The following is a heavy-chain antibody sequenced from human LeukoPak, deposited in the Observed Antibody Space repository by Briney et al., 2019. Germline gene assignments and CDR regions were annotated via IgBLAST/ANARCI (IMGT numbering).Heavy chain of an antibody. CDR1: GGSISSYY. Sequence: SETLSLTCTVSGGSISSYYWSSIRQPPGKGLEWIGCISYSGSTNYNPSLKSRVTISVDTSKNQFSLKLSSVTAADTAVYYCARAGFMVRGVIGPGYYGMDVWGKGTTVTVSS. CDR2: ISYSGST. D-gene: IGHD3-10*01. J-gene: IGHJ6*04. V-gene: IGHV4-59*01. CDR3: ARAGFMVRGVIGPGYYGMDV.